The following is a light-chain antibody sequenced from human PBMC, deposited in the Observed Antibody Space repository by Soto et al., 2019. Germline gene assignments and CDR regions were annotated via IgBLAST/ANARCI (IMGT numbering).Light chain of an antibody. CDR2: LGY. J-gene: IGKJ5*01. Sequence: IVMTQSPLSLPVTPGESASISCRSSQSLLYSNGYNYLDWYLQKPGQSQQLLMYLGYTRASGVHDRFSGSGSGTDFTLKIRRVEAEDVGVYYCMQALQTPITFGQGTRLEIK. CDR1: QSLLYSNGYNY. CDR3: MQALQTPIT. V-gene: IGKV2-28*01.